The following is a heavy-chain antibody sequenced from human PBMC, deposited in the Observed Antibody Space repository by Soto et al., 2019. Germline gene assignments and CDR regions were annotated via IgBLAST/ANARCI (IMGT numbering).Heavy chain of an antibody. Sequence: GGSLRLSCAASGFTFSSYGMHWVRQAPGKGLEWVAVIWYDGSNKYYADSVKGRFTISRDNSKKTLYLQMNSLRAEDTAVYYCARDLHYDILTEYGMDVWGQGTTVTVSS. V-gene: IGHV3-33*01. J-gene: IGHJ6*02. CDR2: IWYDGSNK. CDR1: GFTFSSYG. D-gene: IGHD3-9*01. CDR3: ARDLHYDILTEYGMDV.